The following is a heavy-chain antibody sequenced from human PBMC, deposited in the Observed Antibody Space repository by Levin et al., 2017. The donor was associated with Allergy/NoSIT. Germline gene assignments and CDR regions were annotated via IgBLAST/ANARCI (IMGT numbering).Heavy chain of an antibody. V-gene: IGHV3-21*01. Sequence: GESLKISCAASGFTFSSYSMNWVRQAPGKGLEWVSSISSSSSYIYYADSVKGRFTISRDNAKNSLYLQMNSLRAEDTAVYYCARDFGGGYSSIRIAARPSNWGQGTLVTVSS. CDR1: GFTFSSYS. CDR3: ARDFGGGYSSIRIAARPSN. D-gene: IGHD6-6*01. J-gene: IGHJ4*02. CDR2: ISSSSSYI.